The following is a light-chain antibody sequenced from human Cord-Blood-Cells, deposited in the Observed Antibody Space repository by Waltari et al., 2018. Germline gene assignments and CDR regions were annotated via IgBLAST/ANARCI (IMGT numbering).Light chain of an antibody. CDR2: DVC. J-gene: IGLJ1*01. CDR1: SSDVGGYNY. V-gene: IGLV2-14*03. CDR3: SSYTSSSTGV. Sequence: QSALTQPASVSGSPGQSITISCTGTSSDVGGYNYVSWYQQHPGKAPKLMIYDVCNRPSGVSNRFSGSKSGNTASLTISGLQAEDEADYYCSSYTSSSTGVFGTGTKVTVL.